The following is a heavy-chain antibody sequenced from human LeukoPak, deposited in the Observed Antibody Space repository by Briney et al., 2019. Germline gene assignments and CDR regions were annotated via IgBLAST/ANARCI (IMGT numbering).Heavy chain of an antibody. Sequence: GGSLRLSCAASGFTFSSYGMSWVRQAPGKGLEWVSAISGSGGSTYYADSVKGRFTISRDNSKNTLYLQMNSLRAEDTAVYYCAKDPRGRKVTMVRGVIHQNYYYYMDVWGKGTTVTISS. CDR3: AKDPRGRKVTMVRGVIHQNYYYYMDV. CDR2: ISGSGGST. V-gene: IGHV3-23*01. D-gene: IGHD3-10*01. CDR1: GFTFSSYG. J-gene: IGHJ6*03.